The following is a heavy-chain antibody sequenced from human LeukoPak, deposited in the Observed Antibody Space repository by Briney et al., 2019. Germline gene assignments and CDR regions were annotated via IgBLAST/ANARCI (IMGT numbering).Heavy chain of an antibody. D-gene: IGHD2-21*02. CDR2: IYSGGST. Sequence: GGSLRLSCAASGFTVSSNYMSWVRQAPGKGLEWVSVIYSGGSTYYAASVKGRFTISRDNSKNTLYLQMNSLRAEDTAVYYCARDRGVTAGGYYYYYMDVWGKGTTVTVSS. CDR3: ARDRGVTAGGYYYYYMDV. CDR1: GFTVSSNY. J-gene: IGHJ6*03. V-gene: IGHV3-53*01.